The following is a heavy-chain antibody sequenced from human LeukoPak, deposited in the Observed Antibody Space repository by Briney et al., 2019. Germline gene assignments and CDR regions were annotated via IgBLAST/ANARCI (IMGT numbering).Heavy chain of an antibody. CDR3: AKEDRAYYDILSGAFDS. Sequence: PGGSLRLSCAASGFIFDEYAMHWVRQAPGKGLEWVSGITWNSRNIGYADSVKGRFTLSRDKARNSLYLQMNSLRVGDTALYYCAKEDRAYYDILSGAFDSWGQGTLVTVSS. CDR1: GFIFDEYA. J-gene: IGHJ4*02. CDR2: ITWNSRNI. D-gene: IGHD3-9*01. V-gene: IGHV3-9*01.